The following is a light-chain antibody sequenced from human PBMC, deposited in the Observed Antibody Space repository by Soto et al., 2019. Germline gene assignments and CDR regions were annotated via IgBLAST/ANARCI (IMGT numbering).Light chain of an antibody. CDR2: DAS. CDR1: QGIRSA. CDR3: QQFNSYPVT. Sequence: ATQWTQSPSSLSASVGDRVTITCRASQGIRSALAWYQQKPGKAPKLLIYDASNLESGVPSRFSGSGSGTDFTLTISSLQPEDFATYYCQQFNSYPVTFGPGTKVDIK. V-gene: IGKV1-13*02. J-gene: IGKJ3*01.